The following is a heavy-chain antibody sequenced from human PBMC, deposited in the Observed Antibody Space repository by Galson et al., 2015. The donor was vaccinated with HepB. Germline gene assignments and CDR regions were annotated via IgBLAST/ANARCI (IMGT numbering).Heavy chain of an antibody. J-gene: IGHJ4*02. CDR3: ARGGMGATSGLDY. Sequence: SLRLSCAASGFTFSSYGMHWVRQAPGKGLEWVAGVWYDGGNKDYADSVKGRFTISRDNSKNTLYLHMNSLRTEDTAVYYCARGGMGATSGLDYWGQGTLVTVSS. CDR1: GFTFSSYG. V-gene: IGHV3-33*01. CDR2: VWYDGGNK. D-gene: IGHD1-26*01.